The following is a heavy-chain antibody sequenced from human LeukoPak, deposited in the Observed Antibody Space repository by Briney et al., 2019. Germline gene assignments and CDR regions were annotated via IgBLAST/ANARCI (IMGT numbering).Heavy chain of an antibody. Sequence: GGSLRLSCAASGFTFSSYSMNWVRQAPGKGLEWVSSISSSSSYIYYADSVKGRFTISRDNAKNTLYLQMNSLRAEDTAVYYCARAGGYSGYDLFDYWGQGTLVTVSS. CDR2: ISSSSSYI. CDR1: GFTFSSYS. D-gene: IGHD5-12*01. J-gene: IGHJ4*02. V-gene: IGHV3-21*01. CDR3: ARAGGYSGYDLFDY.